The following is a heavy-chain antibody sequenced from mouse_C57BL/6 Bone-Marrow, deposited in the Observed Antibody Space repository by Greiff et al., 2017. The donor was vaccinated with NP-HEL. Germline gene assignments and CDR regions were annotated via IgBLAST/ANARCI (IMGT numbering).Heavy chain of an antibody. J-gene: IGHJ3*01. CDR3: ARDLTGTFAY. CDR2: IDPSDSYT. CDR1: GYTFTSYW. D-gene: IGHD4-1*01. V-gene: IGHV1-50*01. Sequence: VQLQQPGAELVKPGASVKLSCKASGYTFTSYWMQWVKQRPGQGLEWIGEIDPSDSYTNYNQKFKGKATLTVDTSSSTAYMQLSSLTSEDSAVYDCARDLTGTFAYWGQGTLVTVSA.